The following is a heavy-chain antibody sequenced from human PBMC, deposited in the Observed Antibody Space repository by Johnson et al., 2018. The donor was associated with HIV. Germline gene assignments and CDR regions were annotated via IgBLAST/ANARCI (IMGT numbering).Heavy chain of an antibody. CDR2: IYSGGRT. CDR3: ATYNFWSSYAFDS. D-gene: IGHD3-3*01. CDR1: GFTFSSYA. J-gene: IGHJ3*02. Sequence: QVQLVESGGGVVQPGRSLRLSCAASGFTFSSYAMHWVRQAPGKGLEWVSVIYSGGRTYYTDSVKGRFTISRYNSKRMLYLQMDCLTAEDTAVYYCATYNFWSSYAFDSWGQGTKFTVSS. V-gene: IGHV3-NL1*01.